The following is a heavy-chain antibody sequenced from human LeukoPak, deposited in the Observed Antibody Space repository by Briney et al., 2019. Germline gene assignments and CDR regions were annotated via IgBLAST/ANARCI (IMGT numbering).Heavy chain of an antibody. CDR2: INPNSGDT. D-gene: IGHD5-12*01. V-gene: IGHV1-2*02. Sequence: ASVKASCKASGYTLTGYYMHWLRQAPGQGLEWMGWINPNSGDTNYAQKLQGRVTMTRDTSISTAYMELSRLTSDDTAVYYCAKNPYEYYFDYWGQGTLVTVSS. CDR3: AKNPYEYYFDY. J-gene: IGHJ4*02. CDR1: GYTLTGYY.